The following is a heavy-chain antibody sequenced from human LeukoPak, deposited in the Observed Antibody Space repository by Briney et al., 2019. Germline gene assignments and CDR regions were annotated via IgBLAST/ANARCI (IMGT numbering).Heavy chain of an antibody. CDR2: IYYSGST. Sequence: PSETLSLTCTVSGGSISSSSYYLGWIRQPPGKGLEWIGSIYYSGSTYYNPSLKSRVTISVDTSKNQFSLKLSSVTAADTAVYYCAREYYYDSSGYYLRYFDLWGRGTLVTVSS. CDR1: GGSISSSSYY. D-gene: IGHD3-22*01. V-gene: IGHV4-39*02. CDR3: AREYYYDSSGYYLRYFDL. J-gene: IGHJ2*01.